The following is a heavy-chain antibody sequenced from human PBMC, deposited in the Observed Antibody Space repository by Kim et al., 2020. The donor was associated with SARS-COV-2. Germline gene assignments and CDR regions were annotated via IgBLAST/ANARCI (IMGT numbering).Heavy chain of an antibody. CDR1: GGSISSYY. V-gene: IGHV4-59*01. CDR3: ARAPVTTDYYYYMDV. J-gene: IGHJ6*03. CDR2: IYYSGST. Sequence: SETLSLTCTVSGGSISSYYWSWIRQPPGKGLEWIGYIYYSGSTNYNPSLKSRVTISVDTSKNQFSLKLSSVTAADTAVYYCARAPVTTDYYYYMDVWGKGTTVTVSS. D-gene: IGHD4-17*01.